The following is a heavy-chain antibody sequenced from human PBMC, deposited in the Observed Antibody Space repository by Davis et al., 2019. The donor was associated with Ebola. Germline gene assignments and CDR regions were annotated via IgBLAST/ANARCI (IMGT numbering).Heavy chain of an antibody. V-gene: IGHV3-21*03. CDR2: ISSSSSYI. D-gene: IGHD2-2*01. CDR1: GFTFSSYE. J-gene: IGHJ6*02. Sequence: GGSLRLSCAASGFTFSSYEMNWVRQAPGKGLEWVSSISSSSSYIYYADSVKGRFTISRDNAKNSLYLQMNSLKTEDTAVYYCTTDIVVVPAAPYYYYYGMDVWGQGTTVTVSS. CDR3: TTDIVVVPAAPYYYYYGMDV.